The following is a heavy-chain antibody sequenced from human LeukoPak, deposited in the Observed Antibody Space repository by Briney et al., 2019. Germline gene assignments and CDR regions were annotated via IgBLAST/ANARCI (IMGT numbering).Heavy chain of an antibody. V-gene: IGHV1-2*06. Sequence: ASVKVSCKASGYTFTGYYMHWVRQAPGQGLEWMGRIYPNSGGTNYAQKFQGRVTMTRDTSISTAYMELSRLRSDDTAVYYCASYGHYDGAGNDYDVDYRGPVILVTVSS. D-gene: IGHD3-10*01. J-gene: IGHJ4*02. CDR2: IYPNSGGT. CDR3: ASYGHYDGAGNDYDVDY. CDR1: GYTFTGYY.